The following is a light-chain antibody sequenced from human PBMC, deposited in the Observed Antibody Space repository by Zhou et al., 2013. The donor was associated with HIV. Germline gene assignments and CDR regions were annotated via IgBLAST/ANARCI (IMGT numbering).Light chain of an antibody. CDR2: DAS. J-gene: IGKJ2*01. CDR1: QTISTF. Sequence: EVVLTQSPATLSLSPGERATLSCRASQTISTFVAWYQQKFGHSPRLLIYDASKRATGIPTRFSGSGSGTNFSLTINYLQSEDFATYFCQHYYTFPNTFGQGTKLEIK. V-gene: IGKV3-11*01. CDR3: QHYYTFPNT.